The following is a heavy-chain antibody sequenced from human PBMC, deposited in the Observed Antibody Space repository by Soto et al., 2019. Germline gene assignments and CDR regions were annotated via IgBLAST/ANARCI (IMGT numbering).Heavy chain of an antibody. CDR3: ARLPKGSLVTA. CDR1: GFSFSDHS. D-gene: IGHD2-21*02. CDR2: ISSRSDKT. Sequence: LVESGGDLIYPGGSLRLSCVASGFSFSDHSMNWVRQAPWKGLQWVSYISSRSDKTYYADSVKGRFTVSRDNAKNALFLQMDSLRDDDTATYYCARLPKGSLVTAWGQGTRVTVSS. V-gene: IGHV3-48*02. J-gene: IGHJ4*02.